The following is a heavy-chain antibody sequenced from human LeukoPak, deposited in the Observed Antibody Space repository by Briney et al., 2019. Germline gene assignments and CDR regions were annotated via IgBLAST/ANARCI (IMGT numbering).Heavy chain of an antibody. CDR3: ARVERSTSCFDY. CDR2: ISAYNGNT. Sequence: GASVKVSCKASGYTFTSYVVNWVLQAPGQGLEWMGWISAYNGNTNYAQKLQGRVTMTTDTSTSTAYMELRSLRSDDTAVYYCARVERSTSCFDYWGQGTLVTVSS. D-gene: IGHD2-2*01. V-gene: IGHV1-18*01. J-gene: IGHJ4*02. CDR1: GYTFTSYV.